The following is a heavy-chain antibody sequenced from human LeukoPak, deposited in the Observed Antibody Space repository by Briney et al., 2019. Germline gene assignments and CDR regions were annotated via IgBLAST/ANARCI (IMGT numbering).Heavy chain of an antibody. V-gene: IGHV3-74*01. J-gene: IGHJ5*02. Sequence: GGSLRLSCAASGFTFSRYWMHWVRQAPGKGLVWVSRIKSDGSSTSYADSVKGRFTISRDNAKNTLYLQMNSLRAEDTAVYYCASTMVRGVPWGQGTLVTVSS. CDR3: ASTMVRGVP. CDR2: IKSDGSST. D-gene: IGHD3-10*01. CDR1: GFTFSRYW.